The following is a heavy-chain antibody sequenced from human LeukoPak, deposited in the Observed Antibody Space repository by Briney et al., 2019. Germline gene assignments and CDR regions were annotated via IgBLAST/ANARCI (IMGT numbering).Heavy chain of an antibody. CDR1: GGSLSSYY. Sequence: PSETLSLTCAVYGGSLSSYYWSWIRQSPGKGLEWIGEINKSESSNYNPSLKSRITMSVDTSKNQVSLKLSSVTAADTAVYYCARGWYSNFEYYYYMDVWGKGATVTVSS. J-gene: IGHJ6*03. CDR2: INKSESS. V-gene: IGHV4-34*01. D-gene: IGHD4-11*01. CDR3: ARGWYSNFEYYYYMDV.